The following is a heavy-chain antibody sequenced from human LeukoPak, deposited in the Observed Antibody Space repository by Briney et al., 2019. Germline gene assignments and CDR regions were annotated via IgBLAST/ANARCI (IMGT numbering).Heavy chain of an antibody. CDR3: AMDINGDLFHL. Sequence: GGSLRLSCAGSGFSFSSYWMHWVRQAPEKGLEWVSSIKNDGSATTYADSVKGRLSISTDSAMNTAYLQMNSLRVEDTAMYYCAMDINGDLFHLWGQGTLVTVSS. CDR2: IKNDGSAT. CDR1: GFSFSSYW. V-gene: IGHV3-74*01. J-gene: IGHJ4*02. D-gene: IGHD2-2*03.